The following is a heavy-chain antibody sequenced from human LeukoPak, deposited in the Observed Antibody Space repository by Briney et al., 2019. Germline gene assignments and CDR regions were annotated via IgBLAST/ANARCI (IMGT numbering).Heavy chain of an antibody. CDR3: ARDVGDGYNHQEIDY. CDR2: ISSSSSYI. D-gene: IGHD5-24*01. CDR1: GFTFSSYS. J-gene: IGHJ4*02. Sequence: GGSPRLSCAASGFTFSSYSMNWVRQAPGKGLEWVSSISSSSSYIYYADSVKGRFTISRDNAKNSLYLQMNSLRAEDTAVYYCARDVGDGYNHQEIDYWGQGTLVTVSS. V-gene: IGHV3-21*01.